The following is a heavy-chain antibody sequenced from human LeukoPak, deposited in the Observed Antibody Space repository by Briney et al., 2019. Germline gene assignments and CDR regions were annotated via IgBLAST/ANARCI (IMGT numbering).Heavy chain of an antibody. CDR3: ARDGNPYCSGGNCFLDH. J-gene: IGHJ4*02. V-gene: IGHV3-23*01. CDR2: ISDSGGRT. Sequence: PGGSLRLSCAASGFTFNTYWMSWVRQAPGKGLEWVSVISDSGGRTYYTDSVRGRFTISRDNSKNTVYLLMNSLRADDTAVYYCARDGNPYCSGGNCFLDHWGQGTLVTVSS. CDR1: GFTFNTYW. D-gene: IGHD2-15*01.